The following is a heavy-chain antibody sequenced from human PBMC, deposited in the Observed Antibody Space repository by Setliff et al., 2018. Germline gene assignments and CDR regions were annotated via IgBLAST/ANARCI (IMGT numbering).Heavy chain of an antibody. CDR2: IYYSGST. D-gene: IGHD6-13*01. Sequence: SETLSLTCTVSGGSISSYYWSWIRQPPGKGLEWIGYIYYSGSTNYNPSLKSRVTISRDNSKNTLYLQMNSLRAEDTAVYYCAKDQGAAAGNFPYYYYYYGMDVWGQGTTVTVSS. V-gene: IGHV4-59*12. CDR3: AKDQGAAAGNFPYYYYYYGMDV. J-gene: IGHJ6*02. CDR1: GGSISSYY.